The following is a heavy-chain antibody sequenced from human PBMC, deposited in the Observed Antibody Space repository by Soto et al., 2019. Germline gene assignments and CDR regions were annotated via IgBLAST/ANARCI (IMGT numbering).Heavy chain of an antibody. D-gene: IGHD3-22*01. CDR1: GGSISGYY. J-gene: IGHJ4*02. Sequence: SETLSLTCTVSGGSISGYYWSWIRQPPGKGLEWIGYIYYSGSTIYNPSLKSRVTISVDTSKNQFSLKLSSVTAADTAVYYCARARYDSSGYYYFDYWGQGTLGTVSS. V-gene: IGHV4-59*01. CDR2: IYYSGST. CDR3: ARARYDSSGYYYFDY.